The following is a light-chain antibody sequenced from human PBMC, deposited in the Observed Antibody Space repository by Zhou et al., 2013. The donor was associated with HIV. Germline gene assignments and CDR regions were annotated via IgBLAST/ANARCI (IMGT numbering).Light chain of an antibody. V-gene: IGKV1-5*03. CDR3: QHYNTYSRP. CDR1: QNIRRW. J-gene: IGKJ1*01. CDR2: EAS. Sequence: DIQVTQTPLTLSASVGDSVTITCRASQNIRRWVAWYQQKPGKAPKLLIYEASNLQIGVPSRFRGSGYGTEFTLTVAGLQAEDFATYYCQHYNTYSRPFGQGTTVEIK.